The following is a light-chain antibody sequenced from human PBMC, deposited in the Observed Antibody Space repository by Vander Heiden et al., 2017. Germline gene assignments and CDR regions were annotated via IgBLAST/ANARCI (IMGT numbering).Light chain of an antibody. CDR3: AAWDDSRNGLWV. J-gene: IGLJ3*02. CDR1: STNIGSNT. Sequence: QSVLTQPPSASATPGQRVTLSCSGSSTNIGSNTVTWYQQLPGTAPNLLIYSNNKRRSGVPDRFSGSKSGTSAALAISALQSEEEADYYCAAWDDSRNGLWVFGGGTKLTVL. CDR2: SNN. V-gene: IGLV1-44*01.